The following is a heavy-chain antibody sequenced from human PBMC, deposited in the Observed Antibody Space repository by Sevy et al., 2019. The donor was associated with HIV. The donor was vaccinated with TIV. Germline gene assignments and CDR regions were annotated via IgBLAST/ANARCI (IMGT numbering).Heavy chain of an antibody. V-gene: IGHV4-39*01. CDR3: ARQGLVRDYDFWSGYYRRWFDP. CDR2: IYYSGST. J-gene: IGHJ5*02. CDR1: GGSISSSSYY. D-gene: IGHD3-3*01. Sequence: SETLSLTCTVSGGSISSSSYYWGWIRQPPGKGLEWIGSIYYSGSTYSNPSLKSRVTISVDTSKNQFSLKLSSVTAADTAVYYCARQGLVRDYDFWSGYYRRWFDPWGQGTLVTVSS.